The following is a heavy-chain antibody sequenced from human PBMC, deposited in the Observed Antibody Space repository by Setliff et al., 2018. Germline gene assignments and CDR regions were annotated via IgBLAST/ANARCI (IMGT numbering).Heavy chain of an antibody. V-gene: IGHV3-49*02. CDR1: GFIFSSFH. Sequence: GGSLRLSCAASGFIFSSFHMSWVRRSPGKGLEWVGFIRSKAYGGTTEYAASVKGRFTISRDDSESIAYLQMNSLKTEDTAVYYCIRLSSSAYYYMDTWGKGTTVTVSS. J-gene: IGHJ6*03. CDR3: IRLSSSAYYYMDT. CDR2: IRSKAYGGTT. D-gene: IGHD6-19*01.